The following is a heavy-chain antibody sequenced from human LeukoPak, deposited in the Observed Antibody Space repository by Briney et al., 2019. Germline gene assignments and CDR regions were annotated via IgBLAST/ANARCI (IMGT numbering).Heavy chain of an antibody. CDR3: ARQYSSSLGGGY. J-gene: IGHJ4*02. Sequence: PSETLSLTCTVSGGSLNSSSYYWGWIRQPPGKGLEWMGTIYYSGRAYYNPSLKSRVTVSVDTSKNQFSLKLSSVTAADTAVYYCARQYSSSLGGGYWGQGTLVTVSS. CDR1: GGSLNSSSYY. CDR2: IYYSGRA. V-gene: IGHV4-39*01. D-gene: IGHD3-22*01.